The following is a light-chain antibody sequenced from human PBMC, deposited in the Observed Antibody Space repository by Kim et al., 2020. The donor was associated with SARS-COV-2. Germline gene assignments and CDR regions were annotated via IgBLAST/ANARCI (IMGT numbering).Light chain of an antibody. CDR2: GQN. CDR3: SSRDNSVIHPWV. V-gene: IGLV3-19*01. J-gene: IGLJ3*02. CDR1: SLRSYY. Sequence: SSELTQDPAVSVALGQTVRITCQGDSLRSYYASWYQQKPGQAPLLVIYGQNNRPSGIPDRFSGSSSGNTASLTITGAQAEDEADYYCSSRDNSVIHPWVFGGGTQLTVL.